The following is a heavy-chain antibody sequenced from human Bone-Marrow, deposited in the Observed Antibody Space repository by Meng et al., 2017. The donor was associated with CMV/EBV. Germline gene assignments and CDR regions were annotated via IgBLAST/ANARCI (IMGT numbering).Heavy chain of an antibody. CDR1: GGTFSSYA. V-gene: IGHV1-69*05. CDR2: IIPIFGTA. CDR3: ASKVFGVVIPRSIQTRYYYYYYGMDV. Sequence: SVKVSCKASGGTFSSYAISWVRQAPGQGLEWMGGIIPIFGTANYAQKFQGRVTITTDDSTSTAYMELSSLRSEDTAVYYCASKVFGVVIPRSIQTRYYYYYYGMDVWGQGTTVTVSS. J-gene: IGHJ6*02. D-gene: IGHD3-3*01.